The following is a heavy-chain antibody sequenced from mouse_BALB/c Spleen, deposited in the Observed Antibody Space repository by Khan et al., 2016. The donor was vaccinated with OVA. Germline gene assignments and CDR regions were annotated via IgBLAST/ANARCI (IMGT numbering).Heavy chain of an antibody. V-gene: IGHV2-2*02. CDR3: ARNYDYDEGLAY. CDR1: GFSLTTYG. CDR2: IWSGGST. Sequence: VQLQESGPGLVQPSQSLSITCTVSGFSLTTYGVHWVRQSPGKGLEWLGVIWSGGSTDYNAAFISRLSISKDSSESQVFFKMNSLQVNDTAIYYCARNYDYDEGLAYWGQGTLVTVSA. D-gene: IGHD2-4*01. J-gene: IGHJ3*01.